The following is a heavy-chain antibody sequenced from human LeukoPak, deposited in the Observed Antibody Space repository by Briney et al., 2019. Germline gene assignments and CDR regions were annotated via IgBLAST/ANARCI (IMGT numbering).Heavy chain of an antibody. Sequence: PGGSLRLSCAASGFTFSSYAMSWVRQAPGKGLEWVSAISGSGGSTYYADSVKGRFTISRDNSKNTLYLQMNSLRAEDTAVYYCAGRQRGYSYGPFDYWGQGTLATVSS. CDR2: ISGSGGST. CDR3: AGRQRGYSYGPFDY. V-gene: IGHV3-23*01. D-gene: IGHD5-18*01. J-gene: IGHJ4*02. CDR1: GFTFSSYA.